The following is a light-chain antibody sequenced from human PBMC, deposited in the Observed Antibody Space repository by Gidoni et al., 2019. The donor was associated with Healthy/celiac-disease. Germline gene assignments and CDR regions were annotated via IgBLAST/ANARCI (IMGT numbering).Light chain of an antibody. J-gene: IGKJ5*01. CDR1: QSISSY. CDR3: QQSYSTPLIT. CDR2: AAS. V-gene: IGKV1-39*01. Sequence: DIQMTQSPSSLSASVGDRVTITCRASQSISSYLNWYQQKPGKAPKLLIYAASSLQIGVPSRFSGSGSGTDFTLTISSLQPEDFATYYCQQSYSTPLITFGQVTRLEIK.